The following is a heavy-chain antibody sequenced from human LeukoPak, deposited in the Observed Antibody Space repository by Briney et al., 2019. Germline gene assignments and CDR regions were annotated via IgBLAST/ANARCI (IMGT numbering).Heavy chain of an antibody. J-gene: IGHJ4*02. CDR3: AASPGYRGDYFDY. Sequence: ASVKVSCKVSGYTLTELSIHWVRQAPGKGLEWMGGFDPGDDETAYAQKFQGRVTVTEDTSTDTAYVELSSLRSEDTAVYYCAASPGYRGDYFDYWGQGTLVTVSS. CDR2: FDPGDDET. V-gene: IGHV1-24*01. CDR1: GYTLTELS. D-gene: IGHD5-24*01.